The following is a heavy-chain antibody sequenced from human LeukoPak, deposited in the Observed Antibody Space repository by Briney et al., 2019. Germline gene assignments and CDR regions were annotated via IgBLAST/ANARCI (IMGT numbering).Heavy chain of an antibody. CDR1: GFTFSYYA. J-gene: IGHJ4*02. Sequence: GGSLRLSCAASGFTFSYYAMSWLRQAPPKGPEWVSVISGSGGSTDYADSVKGRFTISRDNSKTTLYLQMNSLRVEDTAVYYCAKDRSWGVVVTSNPQFDYWGQGTLVTVSS. D-gene: IGHD2-21*02. CDR2: ISGSGGST. CDR3: AKDRSWGVVVTSNPQFDY. V-gene: IGHV3-23*01.